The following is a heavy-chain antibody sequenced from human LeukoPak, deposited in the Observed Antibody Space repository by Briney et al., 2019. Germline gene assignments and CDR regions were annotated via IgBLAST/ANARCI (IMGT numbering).Heavy chain of an antibody. CDR2: ISGGGGST. CDR1: AFIFSSYA. D-gene: IGHD6-19*01. J-gene: IGHJ3*02. V-gene: IGHV3-23*01. Sequence: GGSQRLSCVASAFIFSSYAMSWVRQAPGKGLEWVSGISGGGGSTYNADSVKGRFTISRANSKNTLYLQMDSLRAEDTAVYYCAKGAGSGRFDAFDIWGQGTMVTVSS. CDR3: AKGAGSGRFDAFDI.